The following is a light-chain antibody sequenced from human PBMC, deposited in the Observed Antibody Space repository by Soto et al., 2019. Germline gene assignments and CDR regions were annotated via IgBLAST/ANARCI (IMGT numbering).Light chain of an antibody. J-gene: IGKJ4*01. CDR2: GAS. V-gene: IGKV3-15*01. Sequence: EIVMTQSPATLSVSPGERASLSCRASQSVSSNLAWYQQKPGQAPRLLIYGASTRATGIPARFSGSGAGTDFTLTISCLVSEDFAVYYCQPYNNWPPLAFGGGTKVEIK. CDR3: QPYNNWPPLA. CDR1: QSVSSN.